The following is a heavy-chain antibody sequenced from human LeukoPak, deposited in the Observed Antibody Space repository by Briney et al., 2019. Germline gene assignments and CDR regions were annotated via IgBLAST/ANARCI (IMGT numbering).Heavy chain of an antibody. Sequence: GGSLRLSCAASGFTFSSYWMHWVRQAPGKGLVWVSRINSDGSSTSYADSVKGRFTISRDNAKNTLYLQMNSLRAEDTAVYYCARDPVGATNYYYYYGMDVWGQGTTVTVSS. V-gene: IGHV3-74*01. D-gene: IGHD1-26*01. J-gene: IGHJ6*02. CDR3: ARDPVGATNYYYYYGMDV. CDR2: INSDGSST. CDR1: GFTFSSYW.